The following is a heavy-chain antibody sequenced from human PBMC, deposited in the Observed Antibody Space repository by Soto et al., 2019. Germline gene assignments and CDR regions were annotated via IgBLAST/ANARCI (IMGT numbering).Heavy chain of an antibody. J-gene: IGHJ5*02. CDR2: IYYSGST. V-gene: IGHV4-59*06. CDR1: GGSITSYH. Sequence: PSETLSLTCFVSGGSITSYHWSWIRQHPGKGLEWIGYIYYSGSTYYNPSLKSRVTISVDTSKNQFSLKLSSVTAADTAVYYCATRRSNWFDPWGQGTLVTVSS. CDR3: ATRRSNWFDP.